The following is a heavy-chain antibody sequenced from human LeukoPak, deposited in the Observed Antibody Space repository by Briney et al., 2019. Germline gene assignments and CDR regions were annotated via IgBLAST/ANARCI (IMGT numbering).Heavy chain of an antibody. V-gene: IGHV4-34*01. CDR2: INHSGST. Sequence: SETLSLTCTVSGGSISRYYWSWIRQPPGKGLEWIGEINHSGSTNYNPSLKSRVTISVDTSKNQFSLKLSSVTAADTAVYYCASEPKYHRAFDIWGQGTMVTVSS. CDR3: ASEPKYHRAFDI. CDR1: GGSISRYY. D-gene: IGHD2-2*01. J-gene: IGHJ3*02.